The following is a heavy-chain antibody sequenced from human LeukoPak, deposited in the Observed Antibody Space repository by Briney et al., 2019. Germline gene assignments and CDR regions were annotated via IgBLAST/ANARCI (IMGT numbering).Heavy chain of an antibody. Sequence: GASVKVSCKASGYTFTGYYVHWVRQAPGQGLEWMGWINPNSGGTNYAQKFQGRVTMTRDTSISTAYMELSRLRSDDTAVYYCARSPPPYCSSTSCYFGVYYYYGMDVWGQGTTVTVSS. J-gene: IGHJ6*02. D-gene: IGHD2-2*01. CDR2: INPNSGGT. V-gene: IGHV1-2*02. CDR3: ARSPPPYCSSTSCYFGVYYYYGMDV. CDR1: GYTFTGYY.